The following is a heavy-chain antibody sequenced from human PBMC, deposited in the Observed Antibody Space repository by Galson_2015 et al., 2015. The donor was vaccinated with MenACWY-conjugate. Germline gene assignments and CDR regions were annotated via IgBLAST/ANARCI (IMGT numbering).Heavy chain of an antibody. J-gene: IGHJ4*02. Sequence: SLRLSCAASGFTFSSYAMGWVRQAPGKGLEWVSSISGSGATTDYADSVRGRFTISRDNSKNTLYLEINSLRVDDTAVYYCAKDIIVGIGSYTTFDYWGQGTLFTVSS. CDR3: AKDIIVGIGSYTTFDY. D-gene: IGHD3-10*01. CDR1: GFTFSSYA. V-gene: IGHV3-23*01. CDR2: ISGSGATT.